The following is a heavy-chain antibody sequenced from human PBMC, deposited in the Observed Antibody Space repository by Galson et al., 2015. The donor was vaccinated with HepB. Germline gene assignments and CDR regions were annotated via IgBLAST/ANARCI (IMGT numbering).Heavy chain of an antibody. Sequence: SLRLSCPVSGVSSSNPATSWVRQASGKGLEWVSGISGRGGFTYIADSVKGRFIISRDNSKSMLYLQMNSLRAEDTAVNYCAKDVYGQYYLDYWGQGTLVSVSS. J-gene: IGHJ4*02. D-gene: IGHD4-17*01. CDR1: GVSSSNPA. V-gene: IGHV3-23*01. CDR3: AKDVYGQYYLDY. CDR2: ISGRGGFT.